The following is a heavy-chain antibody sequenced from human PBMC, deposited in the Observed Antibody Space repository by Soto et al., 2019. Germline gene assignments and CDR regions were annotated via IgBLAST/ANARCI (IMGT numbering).Heavy chain of an antibody. J-gene: IGHJ6*02. CDR3: AREEPSGWGYHYYGMDV. Sequence: QVQLVQSGAEVKKPGASVKVSCKASGYTLTSYGISWVRQAPGQGLEWMGWISAYNGNTNYAQKLQGRVTMTTDTSTSTAYMELRSLRSDHTAVYYCAREEPSGWGYHYYGMDVWGQGTTVTVSS. V-gene: IGHV1-18*01. CDR1: GYTLTSYG. CDR2: ISAYNGNT. D-gene: IGHD6-25*01.